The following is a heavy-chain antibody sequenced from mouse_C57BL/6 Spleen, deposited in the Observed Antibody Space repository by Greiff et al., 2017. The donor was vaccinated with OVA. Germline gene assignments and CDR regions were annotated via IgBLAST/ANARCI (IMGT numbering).Heavy chain of an antibody. CDR1: GFNIKNTY. V-gene: IGHV14-3*01. CDR3: APFITTVGYWYFDV. J-gene: IGHJ1*03. CDR2: IDPANGNT. D-gene: IGHD1-1*01. Sequence: EVKLMESVAELVRPGASVKLSCTASGFNIKNTYMHWVKQRPEQGLEWIGRIDPANGNTKYAPKFQGKATITADTSSNTAYLQLSSLTSEDTAIYYCAPFITTVGYWYFDVWGTGTTVTVSS.